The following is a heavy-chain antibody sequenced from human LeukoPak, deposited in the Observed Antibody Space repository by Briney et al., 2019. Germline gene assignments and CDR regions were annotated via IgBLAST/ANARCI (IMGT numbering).Heavy chain of an antibody. D-gene: IGHD3-22*01. CDR1: GFTFDDYG. CDR3: TKDRSGYYDGSFDI. Sequence: EGSLRLSCAASGFTFDDYGMSWVRQAPGKGLEWVSGIDWSGRSTGYADSVKGRFTISRDNAKNSLYLQMISLRAEDTAFYFCTKDRSGYYDGSFDIWGQGTTVTVSS. CDR2: IDWSGRST. V-gene: IGHV3-20*04. J-gene: IGHJ3*02.